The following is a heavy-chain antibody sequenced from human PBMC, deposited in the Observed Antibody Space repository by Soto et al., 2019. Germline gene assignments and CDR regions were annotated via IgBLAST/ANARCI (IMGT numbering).Heavy chain of an antibody. CDR3: ARDPPGSGSYTYDY. J-gene: IGHJ4*02. D-gene: IGHD3-10*01. CDR2: ISLAGDT. V-gene: IGHV3-66*01. CDR1: GITVSNNY. Sequence: EVQLVESGGGLVQPGGSLRLSCAASGITVSNNYMSWFRQAPGKGLEWVSAISLAGDTYYADSVKGRFTISRDNSKNTLYVQMNSLRAEDTAVYYCARDPPGSGSYTYDYWGQGTLVTVSS.